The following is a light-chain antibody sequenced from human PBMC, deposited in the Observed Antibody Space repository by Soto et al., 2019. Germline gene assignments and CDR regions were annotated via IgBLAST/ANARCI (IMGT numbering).Light chain of an antibody. CDR2: QDT. V-gene: IGLV3-1*01. J-gene: IGLJ2*01. CDR3: QAWDSSAWV. CDR1: KLGDKY. Sequence: SYELTQPPSVSVSPGQTGSITCSGDKLGDKYACWYQQKSGQSPVLVIYQDTKRPSGIPERFSGSNTGNTATLTISGTQAMDEADYYRQAWDSSAWVFGGGTKLTVL.